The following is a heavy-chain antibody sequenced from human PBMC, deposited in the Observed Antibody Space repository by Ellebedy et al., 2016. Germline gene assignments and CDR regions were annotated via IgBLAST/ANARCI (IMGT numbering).Heavy chain of an antibody. CDR2: ISWNSGSI. Sequence: GGSLRLSCAASGFTFDDYAMHWVRQAPGKGLEWVSGISWNSGSIGYADSVKGRLTISRDNAKNSLYLQMNSLRAEDTALYYCAKVLTGYPSLFDYWGQGTLVTVSS. V-gene: IGHV3-9*01. D-gene: IGHD3-9*01. CDR3: AKVLTGYPSLFDY. J-gene: IGHJ4*02. CDR1: GFTFDDYA.